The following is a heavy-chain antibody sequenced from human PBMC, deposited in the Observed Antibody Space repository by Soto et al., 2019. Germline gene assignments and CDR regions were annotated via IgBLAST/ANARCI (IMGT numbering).Heavy chain of an antibody. Sequence: GASVKVSCKASGYSFFSYGISWGRQAPGQGLEWMGWISAYNGNTNYAQKFQGRVTMTTDTSTSTAFMELRSLRSDDTAVYYGAKDAIAAPGVFDYWGQGTLVTVSS. CDR1: GYSFFSYG. J-gene: IGHJ4*02. D-gene: IGHD6-13*01. CDR3: AKDAIAAPGVFDY. CDR2: ISAYNGNT. V-gene: IGHV1-18*01.